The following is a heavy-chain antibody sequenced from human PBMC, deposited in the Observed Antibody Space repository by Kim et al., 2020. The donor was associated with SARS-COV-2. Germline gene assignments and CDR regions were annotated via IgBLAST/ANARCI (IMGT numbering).Heavy chain of an antibody. J-gene: IGHJ4*02. Sequence: GGSLRLSCAASGFIFGDYAMHWVRQTPGKGLEWVSGISWNSGTINYVDSVKGRFTISRDHAKNSLYLQMNSLRAEDTALYYCAKGLDTTMVPVYFDYWGQGTLVTVSS. V-gene: IGHV3-9*01. CDR2: ISWNSGTI. CDR1: GFIFGDYA. CDR3: AKGLDTTMVPVYFDY. D-gene: IGHD5-18*01.